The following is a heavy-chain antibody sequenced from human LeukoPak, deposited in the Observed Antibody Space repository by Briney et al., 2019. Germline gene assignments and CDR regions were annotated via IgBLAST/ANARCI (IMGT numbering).Heavy chain of an antibody. J-gene: IGHJ4*02. Sequence: ASVKVSCKASGYTFTSYGISWVRQAPRQGLEWMGWISAYNGNTNYAQELQGRVTMTTDTSTSTAYMEPSSLRSEDTAVYYCARIRGSEGFDYWGQGTLVTVSS. V-gene: IGHV1-18*01. CDR1: GYTFTSYG. CDR3: ARIRGSEGFDY. CDR2: ISAYNGNT.